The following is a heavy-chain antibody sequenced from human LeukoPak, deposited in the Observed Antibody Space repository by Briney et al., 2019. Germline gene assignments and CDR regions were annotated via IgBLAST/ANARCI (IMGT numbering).Heavy chain of an antibody. CDR1: GFTFSSYG. Sequence: GGSLRLSCAASGFTFSSYGMSWVRQAPGKGLEWVSAISGSGGSTYYADSVKGRFTISRDNSKNTLYLQMNSLRAEDTAVYYCAKEGVWFGESRGGFDYWGQGTLVTVSS. CDR3: AKEGVWFGESRGGFDY. CDR2: ISGSGGST. V-gene: IGHV3-23*01. D-gene: IGHD3-10*01. J-gene: IGHJ4*02.